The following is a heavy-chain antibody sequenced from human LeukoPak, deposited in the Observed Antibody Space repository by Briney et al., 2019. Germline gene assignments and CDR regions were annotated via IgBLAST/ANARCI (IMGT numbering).Heavy chain of an antibody. CDR1: GGSISRYY. Sequence: SETLSLTCTVPGGSISRYYWSWILLPPGKRLEWTGYIYYTGSTNYNPSLKSRVTMSVDTSKNQFSLKLSSVTAADTAVYYCAGHPPGNDDAFDIWGQGTMVTVSS. D-gene: IGHD1-1*01. CDR2: IYYTGST. V-gene: IGHV4-59*08. CDR3: AGHPPGNDDAFDI. J-gene: IGHJ3*02.